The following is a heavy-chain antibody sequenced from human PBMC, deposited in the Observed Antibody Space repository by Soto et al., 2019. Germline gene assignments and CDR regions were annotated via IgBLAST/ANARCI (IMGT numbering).Heavy chain of an antibody. D-gene: IGHD3-10*01. V-gene: IGHV3-33*01. CDR3: ARGAHLLPQYRDCGMDV. CDR2: IWYDGSNK. J-gene: IGHJ6*02. CDR1: GFTFSSYG. Sequence: QVQLVESGGGVVQPGRSLRLSCAASGFTFSSYGMHWVRQAPGKGLEWVAVIWYDGSNKYYADSVKGRFTISRDNTKNTLYLQMNGLRAEDTAVYYCARGAHLLPQYRDCGMDVWGQGTTVTVSS.